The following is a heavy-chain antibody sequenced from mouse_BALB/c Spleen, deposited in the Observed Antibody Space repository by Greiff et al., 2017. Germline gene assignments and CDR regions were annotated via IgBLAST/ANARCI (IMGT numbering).Heavy chain of an antibody. CDR2: IYPGNGGT. CDR1: GYTFTSYN. D-gene: IGHD1-1*01. CDR3: ASAEITTVGDYAMDY. Sequence: QVQLQQSGAELVRSGASVKMSCKASGYTFTSYNMHWVKQTPGQGLEWIGYIYPGNGGTNYNQKFKGKATLTADTSSSTAYMQISSLTSEDSAVYFCASAEITTVGDYAMDYWGQGTSVTVSS. V-gene: IGHV1-12*01. J-gene: IGHJ4*01.